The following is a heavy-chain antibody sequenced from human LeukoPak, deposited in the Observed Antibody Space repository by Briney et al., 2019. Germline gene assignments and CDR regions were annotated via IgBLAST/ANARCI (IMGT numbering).Heavy chain of an antibody. J-gene: IGHJ4*02. CDR1: GDSISSDY. CDR3: ARVSGYGDYKMDY. Sequence: PSETLSLTCTASGDSISSDYWSWIRQPPGKGLEWIGYIYYSGSTTYNPSLKSRVTISVDTSKNHFSLKLSSVTAADTAVYYCARVSGYGDYKMDYWGQGTLVTVSS. V-gene: IGHV4-59*01. D-gene: IGHD4-17*01. CDR2: IYYSGST.